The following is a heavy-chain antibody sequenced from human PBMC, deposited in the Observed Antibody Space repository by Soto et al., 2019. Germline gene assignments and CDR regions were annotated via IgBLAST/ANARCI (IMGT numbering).Heavy chain of an antibody. CDR2: ISTSGNTI. CDR1: GFTFSGYD. Sequence: EVQLVESGGGLVQPGRSLRLSCAGSGFTFSGYDMTWVRQAPGKGLEWVSYISTSGNTIYYAESVKGRFTISRDNTKNSLYLQMNSLRAEDTAVYYCTTDAWKSQHYWGQGTLVTVSS. CDR3: TTDAWKSQHY. V-gene: IGHV3-48*03. J-gene: IGHJ4*02. D-gene: IGHD1-1*01.